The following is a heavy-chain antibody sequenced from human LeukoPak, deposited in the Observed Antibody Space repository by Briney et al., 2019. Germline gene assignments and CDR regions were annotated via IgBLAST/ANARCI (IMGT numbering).Heavy chain of an antibody. CDR2: IGGSGGDI. J-gene: IGHJ4*02. V-gene: IGHV3-23*01. Sequence: GGSLRLSCAASGFTFSTYTMYWVRQPPGKGLEWVSIIGGSGGDIHYADSVKGRFTISRDNSKNTLYLQMNSLRAEDTAVYYCAKRSPTYCSSTSCYSYWGQGTLVTVSS. CDR3: AKRSPTYCSSTSCYSY. CDR1: GFTFSTYT. D-gene: IGHD2-2*01.